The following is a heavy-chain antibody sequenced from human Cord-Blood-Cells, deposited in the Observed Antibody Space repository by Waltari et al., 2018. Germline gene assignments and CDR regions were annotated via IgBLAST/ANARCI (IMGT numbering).Heavy chain of an antibody. V-gene: IGHV3-21*01. CDR2: ISSSSSYI. CDR1: GFTFSSYS. J-gene: IGHJ4*02. D-gene: IGHD3-10*01. CDR3: ARLLWFGEPYFDY. Sequence: EVQLVESGGGLVKPGGSLRLSCAASGFTFSSYSMNWVRQAPGKGLEWVSSISSSSSYIYYADAVKSRFTISRDNAKNSLYLQMNSLRAEDTAVYYCARLLWFGEPYFDYWGQGTLVTVSS.